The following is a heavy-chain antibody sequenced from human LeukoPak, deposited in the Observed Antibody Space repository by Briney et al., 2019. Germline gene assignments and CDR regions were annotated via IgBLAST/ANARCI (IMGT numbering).Heavy chain of an antibody. Sequence: SETLSLTCTVSGDSITSHYWSWIRQPPGKGLEWIGYLHYRGNTNHNSSLKSRMTISLDTSRNQFSLRLSSVTAADTAIHCARESSTSQTNLFDSWGQGTLVTVSS. CDR1: GDSITSHY. V-gene: IGHV4-59*11. D-gene: IGHD6-6*01. CDR3: ARESSTSQTNLFDS. CDR2: LHYRGNT. J-gene: IGHJ4*02.